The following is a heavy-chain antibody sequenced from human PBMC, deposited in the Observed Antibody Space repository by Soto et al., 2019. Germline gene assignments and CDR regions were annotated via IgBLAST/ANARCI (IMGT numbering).Heavy chain of an antibody. Sequence: ASVKVSCKASGYTFTGFYMHWVRQAPGQGLEWMGWINPNSGDTNYAQKFQGRVTMTRDTSITTAYMDLSRLTSGDTAVYYCAKVGQGRSGNYYDLFLDYWGQGTLVTVSS. CDR2: INPNSGDT. J-gene: IGHJ4*02. CDR1: GYTFTGFY. D-gene: IGHD1-26*01. CDR3: AKVGQGRSGNYYDLFLDY. V-gene: IGHV1-2*02.